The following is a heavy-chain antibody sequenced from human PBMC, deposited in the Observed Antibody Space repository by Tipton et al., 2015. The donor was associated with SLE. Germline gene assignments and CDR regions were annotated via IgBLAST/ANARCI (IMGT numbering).Heavy chain of an antibody. Sequence: TLSPTCAVYGGSISGYNWSWIRQPPGKGLEWIGEINHSGSTNYNPSLKSRVTISVDTSKNQFSLKLSSVTAADTAVYYCASMITMVRGVIHSWFDPWGQGTLVTVSS. CDR1: GGSISGYN. V-gene: IGHV4-34*01. CDR2: INHSGST. CDR3: ASMITMVRGVIHSWFDP. J-gene: IGHJ5*02. D-gene: IGHD3-10*01.